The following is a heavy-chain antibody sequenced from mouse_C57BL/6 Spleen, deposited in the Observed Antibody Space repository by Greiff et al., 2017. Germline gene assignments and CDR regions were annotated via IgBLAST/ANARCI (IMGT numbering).Heavy chain of an antibody. Sequence: QVQLQQSGAELVRPGASVKLSCKASGYTFTDYYINWVKQRPGQGLEWIARIYPGSGNTYYNEKFKGKATLTAEKSSSTAFMQLSSLTSEDSAVYFCARGDSNYASWFAYWGQGTLVTVSA. D-gene: IGHD2-5*01. V-gene: IGHV1-76*01. CDR3: ARGDSNYASWFAY. J-gene: IGHJ3*01. CDR1: GYTFTDYY. CDR2: IYPGSGNT.